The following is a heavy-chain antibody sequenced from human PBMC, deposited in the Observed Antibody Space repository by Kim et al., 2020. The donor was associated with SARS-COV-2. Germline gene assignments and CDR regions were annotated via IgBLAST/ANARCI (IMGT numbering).Heavy chain of an antibody. Sequence: ASVKVSCKVSGYTLTELSMHWVRQAPGKGLEWMGGFDPEDGETIYAQKFQGRVTMTEDTSTDTAYMELSSLRSEDTAVYYCATDQGDNWNFHDWGQGTLVTVSS. J-gene: IGHJ1*01. CDR1: GYTLTELS. D-gene: IGHD1-20*01. V-gene: IGHV1-24*01. CDR2: FDPEDGET. CDR3: ATDQGDNWNFHD.